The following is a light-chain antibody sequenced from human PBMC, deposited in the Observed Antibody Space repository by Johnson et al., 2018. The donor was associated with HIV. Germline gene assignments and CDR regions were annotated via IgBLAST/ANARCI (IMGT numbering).Light chain of an antibody. J-gene: IGLJ1*01. V-gene: IGLV1-51*01. CDR2: DNN. Sequence: QPVLTQPPSVSAVPGQKVTISCSGISSNIENYYVSWYQHHPGTAPKLLIYDNNKRPSGIPDRFSGSKSGTSATLGITGIQTGDEADYYCGTWDSSLNAFVCGAGTWVPVL. CDR1: SSNIENYY. CDR3: GTWDSSLNAFV.